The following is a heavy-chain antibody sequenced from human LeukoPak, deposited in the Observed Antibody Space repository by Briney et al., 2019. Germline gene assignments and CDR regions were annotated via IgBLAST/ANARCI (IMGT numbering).Heavy chain of an antibody. V-gene: IGHV4-59*08. CDR1: GGSISSYY. Sequence: PSETLSLTCTVSGGSISSYYWSWIRQPPGEGLEWIGYIYYSGSTNYNPSLKSRVTISVDTSKTQFSLKLSSVTAADTAVYYCARASYYYDSSEPLFDYWGQGTLVTVSS. CDR2: IYYSGST. CDR3: ARASYYYDSSEPLFDY. D-gene: IGHD3-22*01. J-gene: IGHJ4*02.